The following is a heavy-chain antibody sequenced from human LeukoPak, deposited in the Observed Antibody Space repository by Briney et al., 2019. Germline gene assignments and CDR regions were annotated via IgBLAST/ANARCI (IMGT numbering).Heavy chain of an antibody. CDR3: AREEYYYGSGSYYTY. J-gene: IGHJ4*02. CDR2: IYTSGST. CDR1: GCSLSSYY. V-gene: IGHV4-4*07. D-gene: IGHD3-10*01. Sequence: LGTLSLTCTVSGCSLSSYYMRWVRQPPGEGLEWVGRIYTSGSTNYNPSLKSRVTMSVDTSKNQFSLKLSSVTAADTAVYYCAREEYYYGSGSYYTYWGQGTLVTVSS.